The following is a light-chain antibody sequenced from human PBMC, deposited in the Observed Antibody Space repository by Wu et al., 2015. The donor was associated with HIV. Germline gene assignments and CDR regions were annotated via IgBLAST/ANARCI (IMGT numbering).Light chain of an antibody. CDR2: DAS. CDR1: QSVGNY. J-gene: IGKJ4*01. Sequence: EIVLTQSPATLSLSPGERVTLSCRASQSVGNYLAWYQQKPGQAPRLLIYDASNRATGIPARFSGSGSGTDFTLTISSLEPDDFAVYYCQQRSNWPPGRSFGGGTKVEIK. CDR3: QQRSNWPPGRS. V-gene: IGKV3-11*01.